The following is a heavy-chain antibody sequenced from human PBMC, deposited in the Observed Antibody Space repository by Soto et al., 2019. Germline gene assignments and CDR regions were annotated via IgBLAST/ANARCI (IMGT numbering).Heavy chain of an antibody. CDR2: IIPIFDTA. Sequence: QVQLVQSGAEVKKPGSSVRVSCKASGGTFSSYAISRVRQAPGQGLEWMGGIIPIFDTADYAQKFQGRVTITADESTSTAYMELSSLRSEDTAVYYCATHPMATITYYSGMDVWGQGTTVTVSS. CDR1: GGTFSSYA. J-gene: IGHJ6*02. CDR3: ATHPMATITYYSGMDV. V-gene: IGHV1-69*12. D-gene: IGHD5-12*01.